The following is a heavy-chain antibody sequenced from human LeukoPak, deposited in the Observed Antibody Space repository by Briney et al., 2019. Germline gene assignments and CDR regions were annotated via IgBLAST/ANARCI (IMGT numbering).Heavy chain of an antibody. CDR1: GYTFTSYV. CDR2: INEGNGNT. Sequence: ASVKVSCKASGYTFTSYVMHWVRQAPGQRLEWMGWINEGNGNTEYSQKFQGRVTITRDTSASTAYMELSSLRSEDTAVYYCARESEAFYFDSSGFHLYWGQGTLVTVSS. D-gene: IGHD3-22*01. J-gene: IGHJ4*02. V-gene: IGHV1-3*01. CDR3: ARESEAFYFDSSGFHLY.